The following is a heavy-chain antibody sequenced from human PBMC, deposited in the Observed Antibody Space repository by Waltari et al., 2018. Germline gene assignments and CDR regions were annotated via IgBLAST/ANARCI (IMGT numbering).Heavy chain of an antibody. D-gene: IGHD6-6*01. CDR3: AKDREYSSSEVVY. CDR2: IWYDGSNK. J-gene: IGHJ4*02. Sequence: QVQLVESGGGVVQPGRSLRLSCAASGFTFSSYGMHWVRQAPGKGLEGVAVIWYDGSNKYYADSVKGRFTISRDNSKNTLYLQMNSLRAEDTAVYYCAKDREYSSSEVVYWGQGTLVTVSS. CDR1: GFTFSSYG. V-gene: IGHV3-33*06.